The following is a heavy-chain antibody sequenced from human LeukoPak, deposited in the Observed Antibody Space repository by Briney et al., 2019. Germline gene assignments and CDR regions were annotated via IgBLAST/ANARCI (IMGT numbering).Heavy chain of an antibody. D-gene: IGHD3-9*01. CDR3: ARERDILTGLDY. V-gene: IGHV4-59*01. CDR2: IYYSGST. CDR1: GGSISSYY. Sequence: SETLSLTCTVSGGSISSYYWSWIRQPPGKGLEWIGYIYYSGSTNYNPSLKSRVTISVDTSKNQSSLKLSSVTAADTAVYYCARERDILTGLDYWGQGTLVTVSS. J-gene: IGHJ4*02.